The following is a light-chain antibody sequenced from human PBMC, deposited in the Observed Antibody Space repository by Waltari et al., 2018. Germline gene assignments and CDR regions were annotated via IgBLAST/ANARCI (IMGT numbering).Light chain of an antibody. J-gene: IGLJ3*02. V-gene: IGLV1-47*01. CDR2: RNN. Sequence: QSVLTQPPSASGTPGQRVTISCSGGTYNIGRNYVYWYQQFPGTAPKLLVYRNNERPSGVPDRISGSKSGTSASLAISGLRSEDEADYYCATWDGSLTAWVFGGGTKLTVL. CDR1: TYNIGRNY. CDR3: ATWDGSLTAWV.